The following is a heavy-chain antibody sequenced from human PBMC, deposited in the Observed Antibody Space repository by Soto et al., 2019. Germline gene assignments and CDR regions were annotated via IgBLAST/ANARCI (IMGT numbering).Heavy chain of an antibody. J-gene: IGHJ4*02. Sequence: QVQLVESGGGVVEPGRSLRLSCAASGFPFSNYGMHWVRQAPGKGLEWMAVISFDGHGQDYADSVKGRFTISRDNSQRTLYLQMNSLRGEETAVYSVASQQWMAPVGGQGKLGTVSS. CDR2: ISFDGHGQ. CDR1: GFPFSNYG. CDR3: ASQQWMAPV. D-gene: IGHD6-19*01. V-gene: IGHV3-30*03.